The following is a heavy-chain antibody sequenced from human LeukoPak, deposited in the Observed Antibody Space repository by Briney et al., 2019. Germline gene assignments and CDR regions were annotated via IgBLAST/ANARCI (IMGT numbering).Heavy chain of an antibody. CDR3: ARNGYSSSWYRN. CDR1: GFTVSSNY. Sequence: GGSLRLSCAASGFTVSSNYMSWVRQAPGKELEWVSVIYSGGSTYYADSVKGRFTISRDNSKNTLYLQMNSLRAEDTAVYYCARNGYSSSWYRNWGQGTLVTVSS. J-gene: IGHJ4*02. V-gene: IGHV3-53*01. D-gene: IGHD6-13*01. CDR2: IYSGGST.